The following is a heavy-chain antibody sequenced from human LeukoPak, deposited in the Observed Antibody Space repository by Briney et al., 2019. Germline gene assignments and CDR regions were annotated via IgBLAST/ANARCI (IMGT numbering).Heavy chain of an antibody. CDR3: ARDMYYYDSSGYYYDLDAFDI. Sequence: SVKVSCKASGYTFTGYYMHWVRQAPGQGLEWMGRIIPILGIANYAQKFQGRVTITADKSTSTAYMELSSLRSEDTAVYYCARDMYYYDSSGYYYDLDAFDIWGQGTMVTVSS. D-gene: IGHD3-22*01. V-gene: IGHV1-69*04. J-gene: IGHJ3*02. CDR1: GYTFTGYY. CDR2: IIPILGIA.